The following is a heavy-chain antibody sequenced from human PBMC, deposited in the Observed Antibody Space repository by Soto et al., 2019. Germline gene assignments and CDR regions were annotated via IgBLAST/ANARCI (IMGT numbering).Heavy chain of an antibody. J-gene: IGHJ6*02. CDR2: INHSGST. CDR1: GGSFSGYY. D-gene: IGHD4-4*01. V-gene: IGHV4-34*01. Sequence: LSLTCAVYGGSFSGYYWSWIRQPPGKGLEWIGVINHSGSTNYNPSLKSRVTISADTSKNQFSLKLTSVTAADTAVYYCARCSSNWFQTEGMDVWGQGTTVTVSS. CDR3: ARCSSNWFQTEGMDV.